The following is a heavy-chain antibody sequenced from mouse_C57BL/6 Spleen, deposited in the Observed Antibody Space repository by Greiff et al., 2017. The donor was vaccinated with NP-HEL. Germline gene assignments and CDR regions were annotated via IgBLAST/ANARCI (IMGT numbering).Heavy chain of an antibody. CDR1: GYTFTSYG. D-gene: IGHD2-3*01. CDR3: ARSSLLYDGYPAY. J-gene: IGHJ3*01. CDR2: IYPRSGNT. Sequence: QVQLKQSGAELARPGASVKLSCKASGYTFTSYGISWVKQRTGQGLEWIGEIYPRSGNTYYNEKFKGKATLTADKSSSTAYMELRSLTSEDSAVYFCARSSLLYDGYPAYWGQGTLVTVSA. V-gene: IGHV1-81*01.